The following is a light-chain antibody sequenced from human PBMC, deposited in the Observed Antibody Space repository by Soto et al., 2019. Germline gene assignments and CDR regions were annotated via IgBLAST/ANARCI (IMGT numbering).Light chain of an antibody. CDR2: DVT. V-gene: IGLV2-11*01. J-gene: IGLJ1*01. CDR1: SSDVGDYNF. CDR3: CSYAGSYTYV. Sequence: QSALTQPRSVSGSPGQSVTISCTGTSSDVGDYNFVSWYQQHPGKAPKLVIYDVTKRPSGVPDRFSASKSGNTASLTISGLQADDEADYFCCSYAGSYTYVCGTGTKLTVL.